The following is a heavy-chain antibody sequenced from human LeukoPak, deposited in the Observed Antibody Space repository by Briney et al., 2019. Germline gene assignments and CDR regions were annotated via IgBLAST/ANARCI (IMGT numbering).Heavy chain of an antibody. CDR2: INSDGSST. CDR1: GFTFSSYW. J-gene: IGHJ4*02. D-gene: IGHD3-9*01. Sequence: PGGSLRLSCAASGFTFSSYWMHWVRQAPGKGLVWVSRINSDGSSTSYADSVKGRFTISRDNAKNTLYLQMNSLRAEDTAVYYCARERYDILTGYHYYFDYWGQGTLVTVSS. CDR3: ARERYDILTGYHYYFDY. V-gene: IGHV3-74*01.